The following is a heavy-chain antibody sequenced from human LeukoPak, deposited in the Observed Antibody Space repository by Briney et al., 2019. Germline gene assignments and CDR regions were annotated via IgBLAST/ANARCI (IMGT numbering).Heavy chain of an antibody. V-gene: IGHV1-46*01. J-gene: IGHJ4*02. Sequence: ASVKVSCKASGYTFTRYDMHWVRQAPGQGLEWMGIINPSGGSINYAQKFQGRVTMTRDTSTSTVYMELSSLGSEDTAVYYCARDGWFYYDSSDYSGFDYWGQGTLVTVSS. CDR2: INPSGGSI. CDR3: ARDGWFYYDSSDYSGFDY. CDR1: GYTFTRYD. D-gene: IGHD3-22*01.